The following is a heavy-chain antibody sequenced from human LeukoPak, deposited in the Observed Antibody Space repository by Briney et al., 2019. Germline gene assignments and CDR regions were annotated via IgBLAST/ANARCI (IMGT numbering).Heavy chain of an antibody. D-gene: IGHD6-13*01. V-gene: IGHV3-30*18. CDR2: ISYDGSNK. CDR1: GFTFSSYG. CDR3: AKNWIWNSSKNRFDP. Sequence: PGGSLRLSCAASGFTFSSYGMHWVRQAPGRGLEWVAVISYDGSNKYYADSVKGRVTISRDNSKNTLYLQMNSLRAEDTAVYYCAKNWIWNSSKNRFDPWGQGTLVTVSS. J-gene: IGHJ5*02.